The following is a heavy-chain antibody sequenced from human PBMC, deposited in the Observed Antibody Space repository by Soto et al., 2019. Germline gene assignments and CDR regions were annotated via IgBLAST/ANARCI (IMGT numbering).Heavy chain of an antibody. J-gene: IGHJ6*02. CDR2: IYYSGSP. D-gene: IGHD3-10*01. Sequence: SETLSLTCTVSGGSISIYYWSWIRQPPGKGLEWIGHIYYSGSPNYNPSLRSRVTISVDTSKKQVSLKLNSVTAADTAVYYCAKNSLVRGALFGLDVWGQWTTVT. CDR3: AKNSLVRGALFGLDV. V-gene: IGHV4-59*08. CDR1: GGSISIYY.